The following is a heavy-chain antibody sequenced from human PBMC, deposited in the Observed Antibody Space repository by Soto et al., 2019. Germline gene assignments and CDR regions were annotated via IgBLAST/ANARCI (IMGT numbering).Heavy chain of an antibody. D-gene: IGHD5-18*01. CDR2: ISGSGGST. CDR1: GFTFSSYA. Sequence: EVHLFESGGGLVQPGGSLRLSCAACGFTFSSYAMSWLRQAPGKGLEWVSAISGSGGSTYYADSVKGRFTISRDNSKNTLYLQMNSLRAEDTAVYYCAKWVTNTLGYFDYWGQRTLVTVSS. J-gene: IGHJ4*02. V-gene: IGHV3-23*01. CDR3: AKWVTNTLGYFDY.